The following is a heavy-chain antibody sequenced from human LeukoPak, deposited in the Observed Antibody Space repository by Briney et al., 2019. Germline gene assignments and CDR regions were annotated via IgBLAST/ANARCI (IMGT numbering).Heavy chain of an antibody. D-gene: IGHD1-7*01. CDR3: AEDNDWNSYIDY. J-gene: IGHJ4*02. Sequence: GGSLRLSCAASGFTFSHHGMHWVRQAPGKGLEWVAVISYDGSNKYYADSVKGRFTISRDNSKNTLYLQMNSLRAEDTAVYYCAEDNDWNSYIDYWGQGTLVTVSS. CDR1: GFTFSHHG. CDR2: ISYDGSNK. V-gene: IGHV3-30*18.